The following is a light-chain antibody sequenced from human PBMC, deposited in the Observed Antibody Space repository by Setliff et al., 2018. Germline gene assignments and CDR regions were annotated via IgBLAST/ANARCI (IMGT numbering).Light chain of an antibody. CDR2: EVT. V-gene: IGLV2-8*01. J-gene: IGLJ1*01. CDR1: SGLVGGYNY. Sequence: LTQPPSASGSPGQSVTISCTGTSGLVGGYNYVSWYQQHPGKAPRLIIYEVTKRPSGVPDRFSGSNSGNTASLTVSGLQAEDEADYYCTFYSGSNNFFFGSGTKVTVL. CDR3: TFYSGSNNFF.